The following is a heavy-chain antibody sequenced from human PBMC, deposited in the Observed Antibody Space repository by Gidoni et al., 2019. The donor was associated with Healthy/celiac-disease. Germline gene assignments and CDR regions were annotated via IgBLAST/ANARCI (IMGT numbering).Heavy chain of an antibody. J-gene: IGHJ5*02. V-gene: IGHV4-59*08. CDR1: GGSISSYY. CDR2: IYYSGST. Sequence: QVQLQESGPGLVKPSETLSLTCTVTGGSISSYYWSWIRQPPGKGLEWIGYIYYSGSTNYNPSLKSRVTISVDTSKNQFSLKLSSVTAADTAVYYCARVFCSSTSCYYNWFDPWGQGTLVTVSS. D-gene: IGHD2-2*01. CDR3: ARVFCSSTSCYYNWFDP.